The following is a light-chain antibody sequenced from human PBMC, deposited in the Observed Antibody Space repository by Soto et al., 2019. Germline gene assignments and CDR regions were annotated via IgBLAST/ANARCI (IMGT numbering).Light chain of an antibody. CDR1: QSVLYSSNNKNY. CDR2: WAS. CDR3: QQYYSAPHT. Sequence: DIVMTQSPDSLAVSLGERATINCKSSQSVLYSSNNKNYLAWYQQKPGQPPKLLIYWASTRESGVPDRFSGSGSGTDFTLTISSLQAVDVAVYYCQQYYSAPHTFGRGTKLEIK. J-gene: IGKJ2*01. V-gene: IGKV4-1*01.